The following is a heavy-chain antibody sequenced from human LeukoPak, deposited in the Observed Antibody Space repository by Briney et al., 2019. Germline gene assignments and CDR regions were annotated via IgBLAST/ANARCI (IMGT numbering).Heavy chain of an antibody. CDR1: GFTFSSYS. V-gene: IGHV3-21*04. CDR3: AKASAMIVVVSKHFDY. Sequence: GGSLRLSCAASGFTFSSYSMNWVRQAPGKGLEWVSSISSSSSYIYYADSVKGRFTISRDNARNSLFLQMNSLRAEDTAVYYCAKASAMIVVVSKHFDYWGQGTLVTVSS. CDR2: ISSSSSYI. J-gene: IGHJ4*02. D-gene: IGHD3-22*01.